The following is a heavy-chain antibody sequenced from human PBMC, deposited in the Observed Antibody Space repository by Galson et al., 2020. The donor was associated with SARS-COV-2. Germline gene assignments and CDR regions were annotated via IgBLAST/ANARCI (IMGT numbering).Heavy chain of an antibody. CDR2: IRGKVDGGTT. CDR1: GFTFSDYA. V-gene: IGHV3-49*03. CDR3: ARVRYGGATIWYFDL. Sequence: GESLKISCTTSGFTFSDYAMSWFRQAPGKGLEWISFIRGKVDGGTTEYAASVKGRFTISRDDSKRIAYLQLNSLTTAVTAVYYCARVRYGGATIWYFDLWGRGNLVAVSS. D-gene: IGHD1-26*01. J-gene: IGHJ2*01.